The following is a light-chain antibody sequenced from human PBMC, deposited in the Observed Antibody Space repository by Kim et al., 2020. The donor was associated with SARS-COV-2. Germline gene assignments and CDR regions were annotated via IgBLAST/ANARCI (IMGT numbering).Light chain of an antibody. CDR3: YSAADNNLDVV. J-gene: IGLJ2*01. CDR2: KDS. V-gene: IGLV3-27*01. CDR1: VLAKKY. Sequence: PGQTARFTCSGDVLAKKYARWFQQKPGQAPVLVIYKDSERPSGIPERFSGSSSGTTVTLTISGAQVEDEADYYCYSAADNNLDVVFGGGTQLTVL.